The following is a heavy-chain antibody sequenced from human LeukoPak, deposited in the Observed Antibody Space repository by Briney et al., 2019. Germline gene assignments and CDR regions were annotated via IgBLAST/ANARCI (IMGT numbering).Heavy chain of an antibody. D-gene: IGHD2-2*01. CDR3: AKDLVDCSSTSCSYYFDY. J-gene: IGHJ4*02. CDR1: GFTFSSYG. CDR2: IWYDGSNK. V-gene: IGHV3-33*06. Sequence: GGALRLSCAAPGFTFSSYGMHWVRQAPGKGLEWVAVIWYDGSNKYYADSVKGRFTISRDNSKNTLYLQMNSLRAEDTAVYYCAKDLVDCSSTSCSYYFDYWGQGTLVIVSS.